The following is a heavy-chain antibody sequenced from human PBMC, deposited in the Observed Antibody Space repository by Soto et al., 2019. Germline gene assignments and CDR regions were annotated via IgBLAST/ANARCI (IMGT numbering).Heavy chain of an antibody. Sequence: QITLKESGPTVVKPTQTLTLTCTFSGFSLSTSGVGVGWIRQPPGKALEWLALIYWDGDKRYSPSLKSRLTITKDTTNTQVVLTMTDMDPVDTATYYCAHGTGPPNCWGQGTLVTVSS. CDR3: AHGTGPPNC. J-gene: IGHJ4*02. CDR1: GFSLSTSGVG. V-gene: IGHV2-5*02. CDR2: IYWDGDK.